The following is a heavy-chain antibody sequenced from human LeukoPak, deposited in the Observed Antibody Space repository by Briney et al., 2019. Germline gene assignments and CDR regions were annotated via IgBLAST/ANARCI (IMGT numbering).Heavy chain of an antibody. V-gene: IGHV7-4-1*02. CDR3: ARERSLNWFDP. J-gene: IGHJ5*02. Sequence: ASVKVSCKASGYTFTSYAMNWVRQAPGQGLEYMGWINTNTGNPTYAQGFTGRFVFSLDTSVSTAYLQISSLMAADTAVYYCARERSLNWFDPWGQGTLVTVPS. CDR2: INTNTGNP. CDR1: GYTFTSYA.